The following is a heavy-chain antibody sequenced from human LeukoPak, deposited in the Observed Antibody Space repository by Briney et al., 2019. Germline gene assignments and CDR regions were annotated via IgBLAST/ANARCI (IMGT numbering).Heavy chain of an antibody. CDR3: ARRNRDGYNKSFDI. D-gene: IGHD5-24*01. J-gene: IGHJ3*02. Sequence: KPSETLSLTCTVSGDSISSYYWSWIRQPPGKGLECIGYITYSGNTNYNPSLKSRVTISLDTSKNQFSLRLSSVTGADTAVYYCARRNRDGYNKSFDIWGQGTLVTVSS. V-gene: IGHV4-59*08. CDR1: GDSISSYY. CDR2: ITYSGNT.